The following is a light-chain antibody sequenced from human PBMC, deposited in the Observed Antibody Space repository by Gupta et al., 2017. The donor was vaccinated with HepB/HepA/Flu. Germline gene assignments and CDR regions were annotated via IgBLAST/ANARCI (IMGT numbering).Light chain of an antibody. V-gene: IGLV2-11*01. Sequence: QSPLTQPRSVTGSPGESVDISCTGTSSDVGGYNHVSWYQHYPGKAPKLRLYDVSKRPAGVPGRFSGSKSGNTASLTISGRQGEEEADYYCFSDGSRNRFVCGTGTKVTV. CDR3: FSDGSRNRFV. CDR1: SSDVGGYNH. CDR2: DVS. J-gene: IGLJ1*01.